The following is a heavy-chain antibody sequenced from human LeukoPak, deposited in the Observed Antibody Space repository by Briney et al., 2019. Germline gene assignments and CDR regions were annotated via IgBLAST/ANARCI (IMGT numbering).Heavy chain of an antibody. D-gene: IGHD3-10*01. J-gene: IGHJ4*02. Sequence: SETLSLTCAVSGGSISSSNWWSWVRQPPGKGLEWIGEIYHSGSTNYNPSLKSRVTISVDKSKNQFSLKLSSVTAADTAVYYCARGATYYYGSGSYYFFDYWGQGTLVTVSS. CDR2: IYHSGST. CDR1: GGSISSSNW. CDR3: ARGATYYYGSGSYYFFDY. V-gene: IGHV4-4*02.